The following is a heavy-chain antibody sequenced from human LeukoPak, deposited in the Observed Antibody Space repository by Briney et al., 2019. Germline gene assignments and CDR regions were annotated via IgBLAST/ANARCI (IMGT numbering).Heavy chain of an antibody. CDR3: ARVSGDPAGEGEDYFDY. CDR1: GFTVSSNY. CDR2: ISYDGSNK. Sequence: GGSLRLSCAASGFTVSSNYMSWVRQAPGKGLEWVAVISYDGSNKYYADSVKGRFTISRDNSKNTLYLQMNSLRAEDTAVYYCARVSGDPAGEGEDYFDYWGQGTLVTVSS. D-gene: IGHD3-16*01. J-gene: IGHJ4*02. V-gene: IGHV3-30-3*01.